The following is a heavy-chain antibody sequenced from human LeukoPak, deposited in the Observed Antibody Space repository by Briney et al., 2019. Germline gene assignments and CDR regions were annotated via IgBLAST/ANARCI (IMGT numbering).Heavy chain of an antibody. CDR3: ARSYCSGGSCYSYYYYGMDV. D-gene: IGHD2-15*01. J-gene: IGHJ6*02. V-gene: IGHV3-21*01. Sequence: GGSLRLSCAASGFTFSSYSMNWVRQAPGKGLEWVSSFSSSSSYIYYADSVKGRFTISRDNAKNSLYLQMNSLRAEDTAVYYCARSYCSGGSCYSYYYYGMDVWGQGTRVTVSS. CDR2: FSSSSSYI. CDR1: GFTFSSYS.